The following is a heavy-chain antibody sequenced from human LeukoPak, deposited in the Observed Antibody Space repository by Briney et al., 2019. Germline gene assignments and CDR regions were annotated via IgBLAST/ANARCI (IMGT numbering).Heavy chain of an antibody. CDR2: IYTGGDT. J-gene: IGHJ4*02. V-gene: IGHV3-53*01. Sequence: GESLRLSCAASGFSVSNKYMSWVRQAPGKGLEWVSVIYTGGDTYYADSVRGRFTIFRGTSENTVNLQMNSLRAEDTALYYCAGGQMFTSGGFDDWGQGTLVTVSS. D-gene: IGHD6-19*01. CDR3: AGGQMFTSGGFDD. CDR1: GFSVSNKY.